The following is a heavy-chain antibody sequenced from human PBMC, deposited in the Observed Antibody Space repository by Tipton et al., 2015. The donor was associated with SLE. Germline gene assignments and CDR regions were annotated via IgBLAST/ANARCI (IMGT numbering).Heavy chain of an antibody. D-gene: IGHD3-3*02. CDR1: NYSLTNDYY. CDR2: FHQSGTT. CDR3: ARSLSLSLFGVTIPGAMDV. J-gene: IGHJ6*03. Sequence: LRLSCSVSNYSLTNDYYWGWVRQPPGKGLEWIGSFHQSGTTFYTPSLKGRVTLLLDMSNNEFSLKLFSVTAADTAVYYCARSLSLSLFGVTIPGAMDVWGKGTTVIVSS. V-gene: IGHV4-38-2*01.